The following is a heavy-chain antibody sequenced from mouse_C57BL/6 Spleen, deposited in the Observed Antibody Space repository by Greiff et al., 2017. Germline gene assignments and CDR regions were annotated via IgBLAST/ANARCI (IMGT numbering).Heavy chain of an antibody. CDR3: ARYPTVDYDEDD. J-gene: IGHJ2*01. CDR2: INPYNGGT. D-gene: IGHD2-4*01. Sequence: VQLKESGPVLVKPGASVKMSCKASGYTFTDYYMNWVKQSHGKSLEWIGVINPYNGGTSYNQKFKGKATLTVDKSSSTAYMELNSLTSEDSAVYYCARYPTVDYDEDDWGQGTTLTVSS. V-gene: IGHV1-19*01. CDR1: GYTFTDYY.